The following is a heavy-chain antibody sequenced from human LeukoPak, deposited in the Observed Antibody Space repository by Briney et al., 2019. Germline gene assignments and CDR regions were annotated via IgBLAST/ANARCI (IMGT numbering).Heavy chain of an antibody. D-gene: IGHD6-6*01. Sequence: ASVKVSCKASGGTFSSYAISWVRQAPGQGLEWMGGIIPIFGTANYAQKFQGRVTITTDESTSTAYMELSSLRSEDTAVYYRASDQEYSSSRWGQGTLVTVSS. CDR1: GGTFSSYA. CDR2: IIPIFGTA. V-gene: IGHV1-69*05. J-gene: IGHJ4*02. CDR3: ASDQEYSSSR.